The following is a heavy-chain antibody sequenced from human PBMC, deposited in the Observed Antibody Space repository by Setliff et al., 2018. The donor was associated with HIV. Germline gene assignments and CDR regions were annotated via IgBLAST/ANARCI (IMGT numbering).Heavy chain of an antibody. D-gene: IGHD2-8*02. CDR1: GYTLTNYG. V-gene: IGHV7-4-1*02. J-gene: IGHJ4*02. CDR3: ASVGSYWSTFDY. Sequence: ASVKVSCKASGYTLTNYGISWVRQAPGQGPEWMGWSNTETGNPMYAQGFRGRLVFSLDTSVNTAYLQINSLKAEDTAMYYCASVGSYWSTFDYWGQGALVTISS. CDR2: SNTETGNP.